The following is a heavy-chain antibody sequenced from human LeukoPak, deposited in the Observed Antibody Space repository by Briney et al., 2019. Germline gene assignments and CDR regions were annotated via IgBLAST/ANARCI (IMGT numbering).Heavy chain of an antibody. Sequence: SGGSLRLSCAASGFTFSDYYMSWIRQAPGKGLEWVTFIPFDGTNKYYADSVKGRFSISRDNSKNTLYLQMNSLRAEDTAVYYCVQGTNYGSGNYYMVDYWGQGTLVTVSS. CDR3: VQGTNYGSGNYYMVDY. J-gene: IGHJ4*02. V-gene: IGHV3-30*02. CDR1: GFTFSDYY. D-gene: IGHD3-10*01. CDR2: IPFDGTNK.